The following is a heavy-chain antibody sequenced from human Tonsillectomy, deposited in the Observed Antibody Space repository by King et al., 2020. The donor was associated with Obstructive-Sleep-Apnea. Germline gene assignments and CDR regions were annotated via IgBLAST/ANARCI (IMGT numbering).Heavy chain of an antibody. J-gene: IGHJ4*02. D-gene: IGHD4-17*01. CDR3: AREGSMNTVTTTFDY. CDR2: IYYSGST. CDR1: GGSISSGDYY. V-gene: IGHV4-30-4*01. Sequence: VQLQESGPGLVKPSQPLSLTCTVSGGSISSGDYYWSWIRQPPGKGLGWIGYIYYSGSTYYNTSLKSRVTISVDTSKRQFSLKLRCVTAADTAVYYCAREGSMNTVTTTFDYWGQGTLVTVSS.